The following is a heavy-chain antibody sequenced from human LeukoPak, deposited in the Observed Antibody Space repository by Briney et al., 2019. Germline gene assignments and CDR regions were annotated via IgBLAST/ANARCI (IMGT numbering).Heavy chain of an antibody. V-gene: IGHV3-13*01. J-gene: IGHJ6*02. D-gene: IGHD6-19*01. Sequence: PGGSLRLSCAASGFTFSNYDLHWVRQVVGGGLEWASAIGTLADTYYSGSVKGRFTISRENAKNSFYLQMNSLSAGDTAVYYCARGPIGGWLRNGMDVWGQGTTVTVSS. CDR2: IGTLADT. CDR3: ARGPIGGWLRNGMDV. CDR1: GFTFSNYD.